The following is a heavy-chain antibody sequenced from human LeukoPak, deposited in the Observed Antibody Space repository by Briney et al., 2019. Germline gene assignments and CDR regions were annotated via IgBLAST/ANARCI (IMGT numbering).Heavy chain of an antibody. J-gene: IGHJ4*02. CDR2: IWFDESNK. CDR3: ARDFGGDGYNS. CDR1: GFTFSDYG. D-gene: IGHD5-24*01. Sequence: AGGSLRLSCVASGFTFSDYGMHWVRQAPGKGLEWVAVIWFDESNKYYADSVKGRFTISRDNSKSTLYLQMNSLRVEDTAVYYCARDFGGDGYNSRGQGTLVTVSS. V-gene: IGHV3-33*01.